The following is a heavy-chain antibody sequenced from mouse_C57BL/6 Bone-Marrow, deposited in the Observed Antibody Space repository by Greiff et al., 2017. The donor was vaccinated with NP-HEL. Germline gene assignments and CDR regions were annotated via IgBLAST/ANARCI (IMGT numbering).Heavy chain of an antibody. CDR3: ARGENLGRRVFDY. CDR1: GFTFSDYG. Sequence: VQLKESGGGLVKPGGSLKLSCAASGFTFSDYGMHWVRQAPEKGLEWVAYISSGSSTIYYADTVKGRFTISRDNAKNTLFLQMTSLRSEDTAMYYCARGENLGRRVFDYWGQGTTLTVSS. D-gene: IGHD4-1*01. V-gene: IGHV5-17*01. J-gene: IGHJ2*01. CDR2: ISSGSSTI.